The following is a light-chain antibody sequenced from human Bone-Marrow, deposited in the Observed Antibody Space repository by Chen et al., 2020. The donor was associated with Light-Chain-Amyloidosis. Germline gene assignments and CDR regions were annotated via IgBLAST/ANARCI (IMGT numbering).Light chain of an antibody. CDR3: QQRSNWPPALT. V-gene: IGKV3-11*01. CDR2: DAS. CDR1: QSVGSY. J-gene: IGKJ4*01. Sequence: VLTQSPATLSLSPGERATLSCRASQSVGSYLAWYQQKPGQAPRLLIYDASNRAIGIPARFSGSGSGTDFTLTISSLEPEDFAVYYCQQRSNWPPALTFGGGNKVEIK.